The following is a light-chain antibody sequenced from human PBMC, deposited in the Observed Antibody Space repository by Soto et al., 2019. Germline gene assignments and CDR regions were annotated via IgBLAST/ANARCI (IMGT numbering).Light chain of an antibody. CDR2: DVS. J-gene: IGLJ3*02. Sequence: QSVLTQPASVSGSPGQSITISCTGTSSDVGGYNYVSWYQHHPGKGPKLMIYDVSKRPSGVSNRFSGSKSGNTDSLTISGLQAEDEADYYCNSYTTSSTLVFVGGTKLTVL. CDR3: NSYTTSSTLV. V-gene: IGLV2-14*03. CDR1: SSDVGGYNY.